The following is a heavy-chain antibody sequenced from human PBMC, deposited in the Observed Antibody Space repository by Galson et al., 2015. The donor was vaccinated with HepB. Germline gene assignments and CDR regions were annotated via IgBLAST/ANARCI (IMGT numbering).Heavy chain of an antibody. V-gene: IGHV1-3*01. CDR1: GYTFTSYA. J-gene: IGHJ2*01. CDR3: ARYNSSHWYFDL. Sequence: SVKVSCKASGYTFTSYAMHWVRQAPGQRLEWMGWINAGNGNTKYSQKFQGRVTITRDTSASTAYMELSSLRSEDTAVYYCARYNSSHWYFDLWGRGTLVTVSS. D-gene: IGHD6-13*01. CDR2: INAGNGNT.